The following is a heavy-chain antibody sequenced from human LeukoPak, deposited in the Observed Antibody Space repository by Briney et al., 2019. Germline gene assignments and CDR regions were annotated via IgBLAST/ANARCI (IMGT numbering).Heavy chain of an antibody. D-gene: IGHD3-16*01. V-gene: IGHV3-53*04. CDR3: ASGPTYDYVRVILY. CDR1: GFTVSGNY. CDR2: FYTGGTT. J-gene: IGHJ4*02. Sequence: GGSLRLSCAVSGFTVSGNYMTWVRQAPGKGLEWVSVFYTGGTTYYRDSVQGRFTISRHNSKNLVNLQMDSLRPEDTAVYYCASGPTYDYVRVILYWGQGTLVTVSS.